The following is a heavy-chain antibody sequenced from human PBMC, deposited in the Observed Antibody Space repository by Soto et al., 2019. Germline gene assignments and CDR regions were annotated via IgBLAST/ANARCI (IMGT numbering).Heavy chain of an antibody. Sequence: SETLSLTCTVSCDSISSYYWSWLRQPPGKGLEWVGFIYHSGSTNYYPSLKSRVTISVDTAKNQFSLKLSSVTAADTAVYYCARFELERGAFDIWGQGTMVT. CDR3: ARFELERGAFDI. CDR2: IYHSGST. CDR1: CDSISSYY. D-gene: IGHD1-1*01. V-gene: IGHV4-59*01. J-gene: IGHJ3*02.